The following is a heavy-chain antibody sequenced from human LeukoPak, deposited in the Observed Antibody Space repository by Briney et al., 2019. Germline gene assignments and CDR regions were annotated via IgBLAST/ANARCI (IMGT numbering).Heavy chain of an antibody. CDR3: ARGIRAAAVGWFDP. V-gene: IGHV4-59*12. J-gene: IGHJ5*02. Sequence: PSETLSLTCTVSGGSLNNYYWTWIRQPPGKGLEWIGYVYYSGTTNYNPSLKSRVTISVDTSKNQFSLKLSSVTAADTAVYYCARGIRAAAVGWFDPWGQRTLVTVSS. CDR1: GGSLNNYY. CDR2: VYYSGTT. D-gene: IGHD6-13*01.